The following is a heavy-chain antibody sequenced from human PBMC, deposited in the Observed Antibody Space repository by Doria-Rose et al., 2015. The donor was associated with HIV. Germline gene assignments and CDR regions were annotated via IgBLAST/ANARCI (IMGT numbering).Heavy chain of an antibody. CDR2: SFSDYER. CDR3: ARIKSSRWYHKYYFDF. J-gene: IGHJ4*02. V-gene: IGHV2-26*01. D-gene: IGHD6-13*01. CDR1: GVSLSSPGMG. Sequence: SGSVLVKPTETLTLTCTVSGVSLSSPGMGVSWIRQPPGKALEWLANSFSDYERSYKTSLKSRLTISRGTSKSQVVLTMTDMDPVDTATYYCARIKSSRWYHKYYFDFWGQGTLVIVSA.